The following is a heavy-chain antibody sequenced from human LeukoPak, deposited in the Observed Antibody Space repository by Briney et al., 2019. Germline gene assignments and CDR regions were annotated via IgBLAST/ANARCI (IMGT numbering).Heavy chain of an antibody. J-gene: IGHJ4*02. CDR2: ISGSGGST. CDR1: GFTFSSYA. CDR3: AKARHPPIYSGYDLGADY. V-gene: IGHV3-23*01. D-gene: IGHD5-12*01. Sequence: GGSLRLSCAASGFTFSSYAMSWVRQAPGKGLEWVSAISGSGGSTYYADSVKGRFTISRDNSKNTLYLQMNSLRAEDTAVYYCAKARHPPIYSGYDLGADYWGQGTLVTVSS.